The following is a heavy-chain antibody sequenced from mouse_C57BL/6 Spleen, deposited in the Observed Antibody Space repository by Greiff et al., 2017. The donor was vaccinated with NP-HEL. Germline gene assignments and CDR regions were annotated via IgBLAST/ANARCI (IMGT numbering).Heavy chain of an antibody. V-gene: IGHV1-53*01. CDR3: EYYYCSSYGFAY. CDR1: GYTFTSYR. CDR2: ISPSNGGT. Sequence: QVQLQHPGTELVKPGASVKLSCKASGYTFTSYRMHWVKQRPGQGLEWIGNISPSNGGTNYNEKFKSKATLAVDKSSSTVYMQLSSLTSADSAFYYCEYYYCSSYGFAYWGQGTRVTVSA. D-gene: IGHD1-1*01. J-gene: IGHJ3*01.